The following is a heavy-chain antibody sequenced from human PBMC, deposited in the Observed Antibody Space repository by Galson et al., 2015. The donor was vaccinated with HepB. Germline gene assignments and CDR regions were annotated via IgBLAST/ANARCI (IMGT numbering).Heavy chain of an antibody. CDR1: GFTFDDYA. D-gene: IGHD3-22*01. Sequence: SLRLSCAASGFTFDDYAMHWVRQAPGKGLEWVSGISWNSGSIGYADSVKGRFTISRDNAKNSLYLQMNSLRAEDTALYYCAKEGHSSGWGNWFDPWGQGTLVTVSS. CDR3: AKEGHSSGWGNWFDP. CDR2: ISWNSGSI. V-gene: IGHV3-9*01. J-gene: IGHJ5*02.